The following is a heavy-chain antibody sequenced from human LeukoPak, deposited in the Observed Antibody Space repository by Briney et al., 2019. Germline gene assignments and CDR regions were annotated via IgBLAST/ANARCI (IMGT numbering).Heavy chain of an antibody. CDR1: GFTFSSYW. D-gene: IGHD4-11*01. CDR2: IKQDGSDK. CDR3: ARSFLQF. J-gene: IGHJ4*02. Sequence: GGSLRLSCVASGFTFSSYWMTWVRQAPGKGLGWVANIKQDGSDKYYVDSVKRRFTISRDNAKNSLYLQMNSLRAEDTAVYYCARSFLQFWGQGTLVTVSS. V-gene: IGHV3-7*01.